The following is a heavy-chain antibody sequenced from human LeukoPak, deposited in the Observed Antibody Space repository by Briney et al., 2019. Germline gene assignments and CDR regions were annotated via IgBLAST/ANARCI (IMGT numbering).Heavy chain of an antibody. CDR1: GGSISSYY. V-gene: IGHV4-4*07. CDR3: VVSPNQDFFDY. CDR2: IYTSGST. J-gene: IGHJ4*02. Sequence: PSETLSLTCTVSGGSISSYYWSWIRQPAGKGLERIGRIYTSGSTNYNPSLKSRVTMSVDSSKNQFSLKLSSATAADTAVYYCVVSPNQDFFDYWGQGPLVTVSS.